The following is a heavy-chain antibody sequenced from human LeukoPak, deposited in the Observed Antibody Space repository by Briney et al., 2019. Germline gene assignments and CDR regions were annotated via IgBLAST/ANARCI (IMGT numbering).Heavy chain of an antibody. Sequence: SGGSLRLSCAASGFTFSSYWMSWVRQAPGKGLEWVAVISYDGSNKYYADSVKGRFTISRDNSKNTLYLQMNSLRPEDTAVYYCAKATLRTVAGGIDYWGQGTLVTVSS. V-gene: IGHV3-30*18. D-gene: IGHD6-19*01. J-gene: IGHJ4*02. CDR1: GFTFSSYW. CDR2: ISYDGSNK. CDR3: AKATLRTVAGGIDY.